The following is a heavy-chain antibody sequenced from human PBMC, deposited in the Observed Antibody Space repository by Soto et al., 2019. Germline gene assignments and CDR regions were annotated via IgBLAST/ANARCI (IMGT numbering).Heavy chain of an antibody. CDR3: ASLLTSSRDS. CDR1: GFTFSSHS. V-gene: IGHV3-21*01. D-gene: IGHD6-6*01. Sequence: GGCLRLSCAVSGFTFSSHSMNWVRQAPGEGLEWVSSISTSSGYIYYADSVKGRFTISRDNVKNSLFLQMNSLRAEGTAVYYCASLLTSSRDSWGQGTLVTVSS. J-gene: IGHJ4*02. CDR2: ISTSSGYI.